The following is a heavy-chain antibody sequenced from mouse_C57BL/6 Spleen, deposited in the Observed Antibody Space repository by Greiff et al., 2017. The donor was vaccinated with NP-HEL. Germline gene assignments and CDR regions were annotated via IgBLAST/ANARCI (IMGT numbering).Heavy chain of an antibody. CDR3: ARDREGTGTYDY. Sequence: EVKLVESGPGMVKPSQSLSLTCTVTGYSITSGYDWHWIRHFPGNKLEWMGYISYSGSTNYNPSLKSRISITHDTSKNHFFLKLNSVTTEDTATYYCARDREGTGTYDYWGQGTTLTVSS. CDR1: GYSITSGYD. J-gene: IGHJ2*01. D-gene: IGHD4-1*01. CDR2: ISYSGST. V-gene: IGHV3-1*01.